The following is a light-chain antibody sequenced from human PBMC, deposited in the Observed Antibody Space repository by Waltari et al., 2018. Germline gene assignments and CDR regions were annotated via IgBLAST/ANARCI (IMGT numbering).Light chain of an antibody. CDR3: QQYYSTPPHT. Sequence: DIVMTQSPDSLAVSLGERATINCKSTQSVLYSSNNKNNLAWYQQKPGQPPKQLIYWGATRESGVPARFSGSSSGTDFTPTISSLQAEDVAVYYCQQYYSTPPHTFGQGTKLEIK. V-gene: IGKV4-1*01. J-gene: IGKJ2*01. CDR1: QSVLYSSNNKNN. CDR2: WGA.